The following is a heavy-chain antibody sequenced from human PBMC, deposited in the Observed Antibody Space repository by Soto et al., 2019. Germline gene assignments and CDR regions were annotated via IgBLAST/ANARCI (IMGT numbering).Heavy chain of an antibody. D-gene: IGHD3-22*01. CDR3: ARDKYYDSSGFLAY. V-gene: IGHV3-7*03. J-gene: IGHJ4*02. CDR1: GGSISSNNW. CDR2: IKQDGSEK. Sequence: SLSLTCAVSGGSISSNNWWSWVRQAPGKGLEWVANIKQDGSEKYYVDSVKGRFTISRDNAKNSLYLQMNSLRAEDTAVYYCARDKYYDSSGFLAYWGQGTLVTVSS.